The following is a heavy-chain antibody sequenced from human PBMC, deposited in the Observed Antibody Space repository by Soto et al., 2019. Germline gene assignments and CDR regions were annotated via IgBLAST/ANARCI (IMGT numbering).Heavy chain of an antibody. Sequence: QVQLVQSVPEVKRPGSSVKVSSKASGGTFNSYSFSWVRQAPGQGLEWMGGIIPIYGSAHYAQNFQGRFTITADESTSTVAMDLSSLRSDDTAIYYCATIRDGYNVHFFYGMDVWGQGTTVTVSS. CDR2: IIPIYGSA. CDR1: GGTFNSYS. D-gene: IGHD5-12*01. V-gene: IGHV1-69*12. CDR3: ATIRDGYNVHFFYGMDV. J-gene: IGHJ6*02.